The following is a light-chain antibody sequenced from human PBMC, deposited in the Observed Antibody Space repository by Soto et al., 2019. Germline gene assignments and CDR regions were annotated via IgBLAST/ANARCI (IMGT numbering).Light chain of an antibody. V-gene: IGLV2-14*01. CDR3: SSYASSSSYV. J-gene: IGLJ1*01. Sequence: QSVLTQPASVSGSPGQSITISCTGTSSDVGGYNHVSWYQIHPGKAPKLIIYEVTSRPSGVSYRFSGSKSGSSASLTISGLQAEDEADYYCSSYASSSSYVFGGGTKVTVL. CDR1: SSDVGGYNH. CDR2: EVT.